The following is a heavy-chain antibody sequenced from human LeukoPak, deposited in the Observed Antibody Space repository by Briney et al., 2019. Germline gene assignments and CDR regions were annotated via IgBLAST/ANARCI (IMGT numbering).Heavy chain of an antibody. J-gene: IGHJ4*02. D-gene: IGHD2-15*01. V-gene: IGHV1-2*06. CDR3: ARVEGSAATASD. Sequence: RAAVKVSCKASRYTFTAYYVHWVRQAPGHGLEWLGRVCPNGGGTIYAQKFQGRVTWTRDTSITTAYMELGRLTSDDTAVYYCARVEGSAATASDWGQGTLVTVSS. CDR1: RYTFTAYY. CDR2: VCPNGGGT.